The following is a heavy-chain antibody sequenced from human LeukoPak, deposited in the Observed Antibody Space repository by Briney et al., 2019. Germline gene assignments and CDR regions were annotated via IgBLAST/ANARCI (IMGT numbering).Heavy chain of an antibody. V-gene: IGHV3-30*04. CDR3: ARDGAAMIVSTYYFDY. Sequence: GGSLRLSCAASGFTFSSYAMHWVRQAPGKGLEWVAVISYDGSNKYYADSVKGRFTISRDNSKNTLYLQMNSLRAEDTAVYYCARDGAAMIVSTYYFDYWGQGTLVTVSS. CDR1: GFTFSSYA. J-gene: IGHJ4*02. D-gene: IGHD3-22*01. CDR2: ISYDGSNK.